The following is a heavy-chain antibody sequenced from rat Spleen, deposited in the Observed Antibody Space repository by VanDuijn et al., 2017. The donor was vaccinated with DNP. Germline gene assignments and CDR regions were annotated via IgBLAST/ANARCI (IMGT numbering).Heavy chain of an antibody. D-gene: IGHD1-7*01. CDR1: GYSITSSYR. Sequence: EVQLQESGPGLVKPSQSLSLTCSVTGYSITSSYRWNWIRKFPGNKLEWMGYINSAGSTNYNTSLKSRISITRDTSKNQFFLQVNSVTTEDTATYYCARWGDYFDYWGQGTLVTVSS. V-gene: IGHV3-3*01. CDR3: ARWGDYFDY. J-gene: IGHJ3*01. CDR2: INSAGST.